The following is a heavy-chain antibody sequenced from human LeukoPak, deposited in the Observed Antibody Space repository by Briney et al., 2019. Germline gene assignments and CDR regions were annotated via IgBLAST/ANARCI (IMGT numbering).Heavy chain of an antibody. CDR3: ARGPEAAAWFDY. CDR1: GYTFTGYY. J-gene: IGHJ4*02. Sequence: GASVKVSCKASGYTFTGYYMHWVRQAPGQGLEWMGWISAYNGNTNYAQKFQGRVTMTTDTSTNTAYMELRSLRSDDTAVYYCARGPEAAAWFDYWGQGTLVTVSS. D-gene: IGHD6-13*01. CDR2: ISAYNGNT. V-gene: IGHV1-18*04.